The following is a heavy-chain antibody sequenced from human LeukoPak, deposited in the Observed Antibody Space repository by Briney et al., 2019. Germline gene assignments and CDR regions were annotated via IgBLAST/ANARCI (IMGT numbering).Heavy chain of an antibody. CDR1: GYTFTSYG. V-gene: IGHV1-18*01. Sequence: ASVKVSCKASGYTFTSYGISWVRQAPGQGLEWMGWISAYNGNTNYAQKLQGRVTMTTDTSTSAAYMELRSLRSDDTAVYYCASHEGTEIYFDYWGQGTLVTVSS. D-gene: IGHD3-10*01. CDR3: ASHEGTEIYFDY. CDR2: ISAYNGNT. J-gene: IGHJ4*02.